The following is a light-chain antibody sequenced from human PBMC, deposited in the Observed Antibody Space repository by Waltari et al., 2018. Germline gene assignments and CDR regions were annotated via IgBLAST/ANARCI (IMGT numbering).Light chain of an antibody. Sequence: QSALTQPPSASGSPGQSVTISCTGTSSDIGGYKYVSWYRQHPGKGPKLLIYEVSKRPAGVPNCVSGSKSGNTASLTVSGLQAEDEADYYCSSYAGSNNLVFGTGTKVTVL. V-gene: IGLV2-8*01. CDR1: SSDIGGYKY. CDR2: EVS. CDR3: SSYAGSNNLV. J-gene: IGLJ1*01.